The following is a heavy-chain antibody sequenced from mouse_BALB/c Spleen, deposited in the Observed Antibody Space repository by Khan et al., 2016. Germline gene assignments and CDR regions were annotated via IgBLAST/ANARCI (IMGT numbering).Heavy chain of an antibody. V-gene: IGHV9-3*02. CDR3: ARTGDYPYYAMDY. J-gene: IGHJ4*01. Sequence: QIQLVQSGPELKKPGETVKISCKASEYTFTNYGMNWVKQAPGKGLKWMGWINTNTGEPTYAEECKGRFDFSFEASASTASLQINNLNNEDSSTYFCARTGDYPYYAMDYWGQGTSVTVSS. CDR1: EYTFTNYG. CDR2: INTNTGEP. D-gene: IGHD2-13*01.